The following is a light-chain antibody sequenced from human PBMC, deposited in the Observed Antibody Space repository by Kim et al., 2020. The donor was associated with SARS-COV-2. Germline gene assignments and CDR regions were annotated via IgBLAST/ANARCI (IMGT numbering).Light chain of an antibody. CDR3: QQFVSSPMT. Sequence: LSPGGRATLSCRSSQSIKSYLVWYQQKPGQAPRLLIYDAFTRATGIPDRFGGSGSGTDFTLTISRLEPADSAVYYCQQFVSSPMTFGQGTRLEIK. CDR1: QSIKSY. CDR2: DAF. V-gene: IGKV3-20*01. J-gene: IGKJ5*01.